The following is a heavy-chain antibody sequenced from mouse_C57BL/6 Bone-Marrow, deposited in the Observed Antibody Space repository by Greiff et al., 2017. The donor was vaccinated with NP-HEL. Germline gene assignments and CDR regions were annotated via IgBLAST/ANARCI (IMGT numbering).Heavy chain of an antibody. Sequence: LQQSEGGLVQPGRSMKLSCTASGFTFSDYYMAWVRQVPEKGLEWVANINYDGSSTYYLDSLKSRFIISRDNAKNILYLQMSSLKSEDTATYYCAREGGSSYFDYWGQGTTLTVSS. CDR3: AREGGSSYFDY. J-gene: IGHJ2*01. D-gene: IGHD1-1*01. V-gene: IGHV5-16*01. CDR2: INYDGSST. CDR1: GFTFSDYY.